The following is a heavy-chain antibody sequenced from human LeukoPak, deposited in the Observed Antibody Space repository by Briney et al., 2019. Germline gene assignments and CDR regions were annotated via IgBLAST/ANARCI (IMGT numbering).Heavy chain of an antibody. CDR3: ARDNRVSYYDSSGYYYGYYFDY. Sequence: GGSLRLSCATSGFTFSSYAMHWVRQAPGKGLEWVAVISYDGSNKYYADSVKGRFTISRDNSKNTLYLQMNSLRAEDTAVYYCARDNRVSYYDSSGYYYGYYFDYWGQGTLVTVSS. CDR2: ISYDGSNK. V-gene: IGHV3-30*04. CDR1: GFTFSSYA. J-gene: IGHJ4*02. D-gene: IGHD3-22*01.